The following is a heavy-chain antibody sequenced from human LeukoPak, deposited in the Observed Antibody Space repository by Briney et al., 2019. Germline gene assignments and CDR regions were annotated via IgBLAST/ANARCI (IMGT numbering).Heavy chain of an antibody. V-gene: IGHV4-59*08. CDR3: ARTLAAAGLYYYYYGMDV. J-gene: IGHJ6*02. Sequence: SETLSLTCTVSGGSISSYYWSWIRQPPGKGLGWIGYIYYSGSTNYNPSLKSRVTISVDTSKNQFSLKLSSVTAADTAVYYCARTLAAAGLYYYYYGMDVWGQRTTVTVSS. CDR2: IYYSGST. D-gene: IGHD6-13*01. CDR1: GGSISSYY.